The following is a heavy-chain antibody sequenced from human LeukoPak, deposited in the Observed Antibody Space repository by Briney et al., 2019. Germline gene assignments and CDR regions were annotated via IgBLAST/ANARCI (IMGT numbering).Heavy chain of an antibody. CDR3: ARVGYCSSTSCYRPLNYYYYVDV. V-gene: IGHV1-46*01. CDR1: VYTFTSYF. CDR2: INPSGGST. Sequence: GASVKDSCKASVYTFTSYFMHCVRQAPGQGLEWMGIINPSGGSTSYAQKFQGRVTMTRDTSTSTVYMELSSLRSEDTAVYYCARVGYCSSTSCYRPLNYYYYVDVWDKGTTVTVSS. J-gene: IGHJ6*03. D-gene: IGHD2-2*01.